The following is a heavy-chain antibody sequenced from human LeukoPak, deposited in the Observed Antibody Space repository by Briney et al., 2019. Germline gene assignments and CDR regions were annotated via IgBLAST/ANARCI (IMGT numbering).Heavy chain of an antibody. Sequence: GGSLRLSCAASGFTFSSYEMNWVRQAPGKGLEWVSAISGSGGSTYYADSVKGRFTISRDNSKNTLYLQMNSLRAEDTAVYYCAEYYDILTGYPFTLWGQGTLVTVSS. V-gene: IGHV3-23*01. CDR2: ISGSGGST. CDR1: GFTFSSYE. D-gene: IGHD3-9*01. J-gene: IGHJ4*02. CDR3: AEYYDILTGYPFTL.